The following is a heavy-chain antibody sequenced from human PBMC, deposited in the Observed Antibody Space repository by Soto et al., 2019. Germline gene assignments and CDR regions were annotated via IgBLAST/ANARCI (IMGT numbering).Heavy chain of an antibody. J-gene: IGHJ6*02. D-gene: IGHD6-13*01. CDR3: ARTAAAGKYYYGMDV. CDR2: IDPSDSYT. Sequence: PGESLKISCKASGYTFTSYWITWVRQMPGKGLEWMGRIDPSDSYTNYSPSFQGHVTISADKSITTAYLQWSRLKASDTAMYYCARTAAAGKYYYGMDVWGQGTTVTVSS. CDR1: GYTFTSYW. V-gene: IGHV5-10-1*01.